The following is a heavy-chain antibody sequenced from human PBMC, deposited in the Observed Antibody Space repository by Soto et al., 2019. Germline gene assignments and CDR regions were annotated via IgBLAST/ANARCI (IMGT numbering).Heavy chain of an antibody. V-gene: IGHV3-33*01. Sequence: QVHLVESGGGVVQPGKSLRLSCAASGFTFDNYGMLWVRQAPGKGLEWVALISYDDSYRYYTNSVRGRFTISRDNSKNMVFLHMNRLQGDDTAVYYCAGGDYGDSIDFWGQGTLVTVSS. CDR2: ISYDDSYR. CDR1: GFTFDNYG. J-gene: IGHJ4*02. D-gene: IGHD4-17*01. CDR3: AGGDYGDSIDF.